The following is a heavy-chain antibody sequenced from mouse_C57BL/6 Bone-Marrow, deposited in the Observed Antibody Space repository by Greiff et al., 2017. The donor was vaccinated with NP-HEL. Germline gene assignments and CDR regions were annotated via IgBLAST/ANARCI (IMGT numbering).Heavy chain of an antibody. CDR3: ARVYGPWFAY. CDR1: GFTFSSYG. Sequence: EVKVVESGGDLVKPGGSLKLSCAASGFTFSSYGMSWVRQTPDKRLEWVATISSGGSYTYYLDSVKGRFTISRDNAKNTLYLQMSSLKSEDTAMYYCARVYGPWFAYWGQGTLVTVSA. D-gene: IGHD1-1*01. V-gene: IGHV5-6*01. CDR2: ISSGGSYT. J-gene: IGHJ3*01.